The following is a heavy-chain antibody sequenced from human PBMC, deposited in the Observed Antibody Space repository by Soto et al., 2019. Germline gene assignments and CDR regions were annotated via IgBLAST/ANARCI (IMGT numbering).Heavy chain of an antibody. V-gene: IGHV1-69*13. CDR2: IIPIFGTA. CDR3: ARLGGYSDYYYYGMDV. CDR1: GGTCRSYA. Sequence: SVKVSCKASGGTCRSYAISWVRQAPGQGLEWMGGIIPIFGTANYAQKFQGRVTITADESTSTAYMELSSLRSEDTAVYYCARLGGYSDYYYYGMDVWGQGTTVTVSS. D-gene: IGHD3-22*01. J-gene: IGHJ6*02.